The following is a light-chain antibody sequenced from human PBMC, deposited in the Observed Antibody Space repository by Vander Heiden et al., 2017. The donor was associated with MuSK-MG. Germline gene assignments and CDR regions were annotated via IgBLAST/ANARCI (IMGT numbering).Light chain of an antibody. CDR1: QSVSSSY. CDR2: GAS. J-gene: IGKJ2*01. CDR3: QQYGSSPPDT. V-gene: IGKV3-20*01. Sequence: EIVLTQSPRTLSLSPGERATLSCRASQSVSSSYLAWYQQKPGQAPRLLIYGASSRATGIPDRFSGSGSGTDFTLTISRREPEDFAVYYCQQYGSSPPDTFGQGTKLEIK.